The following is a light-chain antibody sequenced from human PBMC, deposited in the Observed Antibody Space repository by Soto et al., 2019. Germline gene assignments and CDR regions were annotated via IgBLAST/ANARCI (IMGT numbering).Light chain of an antibody. Sequence: EIVLTQSPATLSLSPGERATLSCRASQSVSSYLAWYQQKPGQAPRLLIYDSSNRATGFPARFSGSGSGSDFILTISSLEPEDVAVYYCQQRSNWPRTFGQGTKVAIK. V-gene: IGKV3-11*01. CDR1: QSVSSY. J-gene: IGKJ1*01. CDR2: DSS. CDR3: QQRSNWPRT.